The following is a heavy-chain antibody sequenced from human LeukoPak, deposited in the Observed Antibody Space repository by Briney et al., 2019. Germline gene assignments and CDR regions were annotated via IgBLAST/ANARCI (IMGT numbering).Heavy chain of an antibody. Sequence: GGSLRLSCAASRFTFSSYAMSWVRQAPGKGLEWVSAISGSGGSTYYADSVKGRFTISRDNSKNTLYLQMNSLRAEDTAVYYCATTYTTLLNDYDIWTGFFDYWGQGTLVTVSS. D-gene: IGHD3-9*01. J-gene: IGHJ4*02. V-gene: IGHV3-23*01. CDR2: ISGSGGST. CDR1: RFTFSSYA. CDR3: ATTYTTLLNDYDIWTGFFDY.